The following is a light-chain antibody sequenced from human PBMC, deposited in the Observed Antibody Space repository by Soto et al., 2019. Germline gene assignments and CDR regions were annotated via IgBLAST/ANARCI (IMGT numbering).Light chain of an antibody. J-gene: IGLJ2*01. CDR1: SSDVGAYNY. V-gene: IGLV2-14*01. CDR3: NSYTSSTTLV. Sequence: QSALTQPASVSGSPGQSITISCTGTSSDVGAYNYVSWYQHHPGKAPKLIIYEVSNRPSGVSNRFSGSKSGNTASLIISGLQDEDEADYYCNSYTSSTTLVFGGGTKLTVL. CDR2: EVS.